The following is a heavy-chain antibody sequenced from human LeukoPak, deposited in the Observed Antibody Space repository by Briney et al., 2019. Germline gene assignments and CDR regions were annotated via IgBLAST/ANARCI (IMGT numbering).Heavy chain of an antibody. V-gene: IGHV3-48*03. CDR2: ISRSGSNI. CDR3: ARLDSSGWYYFDY. CDR1: GFTFSSYE. J-gene: IGHJ4*02. Sequence: PGGSLRLSCAASGFTFSSYEMNWVRQAPGKGLEWVSYISRSGSNIYYADSVKGRFTVSRDNAKNSLYLQMNSLRAEDTAVYYCARLDSSGWYYFDYWGQGTLVTVSS. D-gene: IGHD6-19*01.